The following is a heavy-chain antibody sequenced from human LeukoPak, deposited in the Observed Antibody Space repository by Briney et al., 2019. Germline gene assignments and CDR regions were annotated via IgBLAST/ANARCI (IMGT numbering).Heavy chain of an antibody. D-gene: IGHD6-19*01. CDR3: ARIRYYSSGRYFDY. CDR2: MNPNSGNT. CDR1: GYTFTSYD. Sequence: ASVKVSCMASGYTFTSYDINWVRQATGQGLEWMGWMNPNSGNTGYAQKFQGRVTMTRNTSISTAYMELSSLRSEDTAVYYCARIRYYSSGRYFDYWGQGTLVTVSS. J-gene: IGHJ4*02. V-gene: IGHV1-8*01.